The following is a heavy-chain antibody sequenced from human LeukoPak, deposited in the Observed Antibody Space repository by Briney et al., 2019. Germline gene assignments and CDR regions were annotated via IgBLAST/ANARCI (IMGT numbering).Heavy chain of an antibody. CDR1: GFTFSSYG. CDR2: IWYDGSNK. CDR3: ARTKDYNWFDP. J-gene: IGHJ5*02. Sequence: PGGSLRLSCAVSGFTFSSYGMHWVRQAPGKGLEWVAVIWYDGSNKYYADSVKGRFTISRDNSKNTLYLQMNSLRAEDTAVYYCARTKDYNWFDPWGQGTLVTVSS. V-gene: IGHV3-33*01.